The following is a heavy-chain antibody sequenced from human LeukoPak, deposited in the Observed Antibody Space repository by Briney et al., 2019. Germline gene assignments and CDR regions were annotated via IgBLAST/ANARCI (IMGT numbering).Heavy chain of an antibody. CDR3: ARDRAGEQHDAYYMDV. CDR2: IIPIFGAA. D-gene: IGHD3-16*01. CDR1: GGTFSSYA. Sequence: SVKVCCKASGGTFSSYAISLVRQAPGQGLEWMGGIIPIFGAANYAQKFQGRVTITTDESTSTAYMELSSLRSEDTAVYSCARDRAGEQHDAYYMDVWGKGTTVTASS. J-gene: IGHJ6*03. V-gene: IGHV1-69*05.